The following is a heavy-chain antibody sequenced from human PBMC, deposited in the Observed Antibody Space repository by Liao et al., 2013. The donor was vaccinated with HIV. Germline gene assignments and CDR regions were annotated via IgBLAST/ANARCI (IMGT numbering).Heavy chain of an antibody. Sequence: QVQLQESGPGLVKPSQTLSLTCTVSVDSISSGNYYWSWIRQPAGKGLEWLGRINTSGNTDYNPSLKSRVTISVDTSKNQFSLKLSSVTAADTAVYYCARGHTGSEYFQHWGQGTLVTVSS. V-gene: IGHV4-61*02. CDR1: VDSISSGNYY. J-gene: IGHJ1*01. D-gene: IGHD2-8*02. CDR3: ARGHTGSEYFQH. CDR2: INTSGNT.